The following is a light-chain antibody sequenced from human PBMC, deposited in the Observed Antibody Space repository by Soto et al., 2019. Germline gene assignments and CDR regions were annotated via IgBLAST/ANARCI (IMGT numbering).Light chain of an antibody. V-gene: IGKV3-15*01. Sequence: EIVLTQSPGTLSLSPGERATLSCRASQSISSSYLAWYQQKPGQAPGLLIYGASTRATGIPARFSGSGSGTEFTLTINSLQSEDFAVYYCQQYNNWPITFGQGTRLEIK. CDR2: GAS. CDR1: QSISSSY. CDR3: QQYNNWPIT. J-gene: IGKJ5*01.